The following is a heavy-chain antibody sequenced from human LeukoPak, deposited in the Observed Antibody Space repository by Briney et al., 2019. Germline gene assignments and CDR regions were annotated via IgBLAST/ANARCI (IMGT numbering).Heavy chain of an antibody. Sequence: PGGSLRLSCAAPGFTSRNAWMSWGRQAPGKGREWVGPKINKTGGGTTDYAAPVKGRFTISRDDSKNPLYLQMNSLKTEDTAVYYCTTDNIVGAHDAIDSWGQGTMVSVSS. CDR3: TTDNIVGAHDAIDS. J-gene: IGHJ3*02. CDR2: KINKTGGGTT. D-gene: IGHD1-26*01. V-gene: IGHV3-15*01. CDR1: GFTSRNAW.